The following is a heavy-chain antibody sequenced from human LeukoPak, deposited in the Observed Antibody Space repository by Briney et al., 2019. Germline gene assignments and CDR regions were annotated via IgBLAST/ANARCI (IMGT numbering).Heavy chain of an antibody. CDR2: IKQDGSEK. J-gene: IGHJ4*02. Sequence: GGSLRLSCAGPGFIFSSSWMSWVRQAPGRGLEWVANIKQDGSEKYYAASVRGRFTISRDNAKNSLYLQMNSLRADDTAMYYCARDYGDYWGQGTLVAVSS. CDR1: GFIFSSSW. V-gene: IGHV3-7*03. CDR3: ARDYGDY. D-gene: IGHD3-10*01.